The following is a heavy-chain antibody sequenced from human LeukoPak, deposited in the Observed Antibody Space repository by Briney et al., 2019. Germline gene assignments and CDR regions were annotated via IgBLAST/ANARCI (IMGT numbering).Heavy chain of an antibody. J-gene: IGHJ4*02. V-gene: IGHV3-30*18. CDR1: GFTFNMYG. Sequence: PGRSLRLSCAASGFTFNMYGMHWVRQAPGKGLEWVAGISNDGSTKDYAGYVKGRFTISRDSSKRSMFLQMSSLRAEDTAVYYCAKAAYCTSNSCHFSGYAQRPLDFWGQGTLVTVSS. CDR3: AKAAYCTSNSCHFSGYAQRPLDF. D-gene: IGHD2-8*01. CDR2: ISNDGSTK.